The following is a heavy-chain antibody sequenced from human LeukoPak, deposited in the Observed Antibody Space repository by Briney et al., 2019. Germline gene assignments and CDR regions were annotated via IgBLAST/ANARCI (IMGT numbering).Heavy chain of an antibody. J-gene: IGHJ6*03. V-gene: IGHV3-33*06. CDR1: GFTFSSYG. Sequence: GRSLRLSCAASGFTFSSYGMHWVRQAPGKGLEGVAVIWYDGSNKYYADSVKGRFTISRDNSKSTLYLQMNSLRAEDTAVYYCAKQAAMAKGGYYYYYMDVWGKGSTVTVSS. CDR3: AKQAAMAKGGYYYYYMDV. D-gene: IGHD5-18*01. CDR2: IWYDGSNK.